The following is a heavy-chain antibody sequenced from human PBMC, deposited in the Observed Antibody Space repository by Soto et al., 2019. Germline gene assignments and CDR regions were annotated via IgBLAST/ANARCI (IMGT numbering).Heavy chain of an antibody. Sequence: GGSLRLSCAASGFTFSTYGMHWVRQAPGKGLEWVALIWSDGSNKYYADSVKGRFTISRDNSKNTLYLQMNSLRAEDTAVYYCAKTRKQWLIRDAFDIWGQGTMVTVSS. V-gene: IGHV3-30*02. CDR1: GFTFSTYG. CDR2: IWSDGSNK. J-gene: IGHJ3*02. D-gene: IGHD6-19*01. CDR3: AKTRKQWLIRDAFDI.